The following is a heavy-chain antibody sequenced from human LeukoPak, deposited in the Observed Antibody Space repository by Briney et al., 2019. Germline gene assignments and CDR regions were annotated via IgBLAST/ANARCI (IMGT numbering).Heavy chain of an antibody. J-gene: IGHJ3*02. CDR1: GGSISSGGYY. Sequence: SQTLSLTCTVSGGSISSGGYYWSWIRQHPGKGLEWIGYIYYSGSTYYNPSLKSRVTISVDTSKNQFSLKLSSVTAADTAVYYCARDLPKSGHAFDIRGQGTMVTVSS. V-gene: IGHV4-31*03. CDR2: IYYSGST. CDR3: ARDLPKSGHAFDI.